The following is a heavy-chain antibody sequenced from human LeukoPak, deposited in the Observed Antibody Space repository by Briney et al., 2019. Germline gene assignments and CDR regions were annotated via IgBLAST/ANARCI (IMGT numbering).Heavy chain of an antibody. CDR1: TFTLSSYT. CDR2: ISSSCTYI. Sequence: GGSLRLSCAASTFTLSSYTMNWVRQAPGKGLEWVSSISSSCTYINYADSVKGRFTISRDNAKNSMALQMNSLRAEDTAVYYCARVRFAGPQAFDIWGQGTMVTVAS. D-gene: IGHD4/OR15-4a*01. V-gene: IGHV3-21*01. CDR3: ARVRFAGPQAFDI. J-gene: IGHJ3*02.